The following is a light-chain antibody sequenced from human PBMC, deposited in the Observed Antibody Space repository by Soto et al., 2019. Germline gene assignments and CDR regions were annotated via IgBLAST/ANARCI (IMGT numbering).Light chain of an antibody. V-gene: IGKV3-11*01. CDR2: DTF. CDR1: QDITTY. J-gene: IGKJ4*01. Sequence: IVLTQSPASLSLSPGERATISCRASQDITTYLAWYQQKPGQAPRIFIYDTFNRASDVPARFSGSGSGTVFTLTITNVAPEDSAIYYCQQRSSWPLTFGGGTKVEIK. CDR3: QQRSSWPLT.